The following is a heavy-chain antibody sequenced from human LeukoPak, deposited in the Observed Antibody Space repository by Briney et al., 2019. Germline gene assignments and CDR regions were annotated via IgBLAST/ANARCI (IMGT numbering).Heavy chain of an antibody. V-gene: IGHV3-74*01. Sequence: GGSLRLSSAASGFSVSKYWMLCVRQAPGKGLESVSRINTDGTVTTYADSVKGRFTVSRDNADNTMFLQMNSVRDEDTAVYYCDTTQWLAAPPDSWGQGTPVTVSS. CDR1: GFSVSKYW. CDR3: DTTQWLAAPPDS. J-gene: IGHJ4*02. CDR2: INTDGTVT. D-gene: IGHD6-19*01.